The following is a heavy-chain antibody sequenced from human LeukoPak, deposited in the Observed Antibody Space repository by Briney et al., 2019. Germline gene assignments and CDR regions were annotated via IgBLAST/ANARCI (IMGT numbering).Heavy chain of an antibody. Sequence: PSQTLSLTCAISGDSVSSNSAAWNWIRQSPSGGLEWLGRTYYRSKWFDDYAMSVKSRITINPDTSKNQFSLQLNSVTPEDTAVYLCARDIAMAPGGFDYWGQGTLVTVSS. V-gene: IGHV6-1*01. D-gene: IGHD5-18*01. J-gene: IGHJ4*02. CDR2: TYYRSKWFD. CDR3: ARDIAMAPGGFDY. CDR1: GDSVSSNSAA.